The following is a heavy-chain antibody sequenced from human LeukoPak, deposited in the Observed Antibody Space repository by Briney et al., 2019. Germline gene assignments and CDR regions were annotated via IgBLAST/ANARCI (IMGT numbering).Heavy chain of an antibody. CDR3: ARLKWFGEITTYYFDY. D-gene: IGHD3-10*01. CDR2: RFYSGST. V-gene: IGHV4-59*08. CDR1: GGSIRTYY. Sequence: SETLSLTCTVSGGSIRTYYWSWIRQPPGKGLEWIAYRFYSGSTSYSPSLKSRVTISVDTSKNQFSLRLTSVTAADTAVYYCARLKWFGEITTYYFDYWGQGTLVTVSP. J-gene: IGHJ4*02.